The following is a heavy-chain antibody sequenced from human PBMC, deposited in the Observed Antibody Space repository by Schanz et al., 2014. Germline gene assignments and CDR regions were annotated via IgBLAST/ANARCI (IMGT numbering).Heavy chain of an antibody. CDR2: IKHDGSVK. CDR1: GFTFSDYW. J-gene: IGHJ4*02. CDR3: ARGGFGEVSYFDY. D-gene: IGHD3-10*01. V-gene: IGHV3-7*02. Sequence: EVQLLESGGGLVQPGGSLRLSCAASGFTFSDYWMSWVRQAPGKGPEWVANIKHDGSVKDYVDSVEGRFTISRDNSKNTLYLQMNSLRPEDTAVYYCARGGFGEVSYFDYWGQGTLVTVSS.